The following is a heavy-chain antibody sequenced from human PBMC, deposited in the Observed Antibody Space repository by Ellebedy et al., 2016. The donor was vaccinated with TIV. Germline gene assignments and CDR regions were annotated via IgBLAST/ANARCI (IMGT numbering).Heavy chain of an antibody. CDR1: GYTLTELS. Sequence: AASVKVSCKVSGYTLTELSMHWVRQAPGKGLEWMGGFDPEDGETIYAQKFQGRVTMTEDTSTDTAYMELSRLRSDDTAVYYCARGLQGQQLVVDYWGQGTLVTVSS. J-gene: IGHJ4*02. CDR2: FDPEDGET. V-gene: IGHV1-24*01. D-gene: IGHD6-13*01. CDR3: ARGLQGQQLVVDY.